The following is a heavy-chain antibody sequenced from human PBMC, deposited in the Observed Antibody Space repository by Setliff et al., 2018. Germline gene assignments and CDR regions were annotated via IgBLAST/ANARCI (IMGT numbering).Heavy chain of an antibody. CDR1: GFTVSSNY. D-gene: IGHD3-10*01. V-gene: IGHV3-53*01. CDR3: AKNGFGVVALGVNNWFDP. Sequence: GGSLRLSCAASGFTVSSNYMSWVRPAPGKGLEWVSVIYSGGSTYYADSGKGRFTISRDNSKNTLYLQMNSLSAEDTAVYYCAKNGFGVVALGVNNWFDPWGQGTLVTVSS. J-gene: IGHJ5*02. CDR2: IYSGGST.